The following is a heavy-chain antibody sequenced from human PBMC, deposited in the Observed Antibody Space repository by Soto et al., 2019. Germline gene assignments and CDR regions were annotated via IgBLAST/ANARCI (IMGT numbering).Heavy chain of an antibody. J-gene: IGHJ6*02. D-gene: IGHD3-10*01. V-gene: IGHV1-2*04. Sequence: QVQLVQSGAEVKKTGASVKVSCKASGYTFIGYYIHWVRQAPGQGLEWMGWINPNSGGTNYAQRFQGWVTMTRDRSISTAYMEQSRLKSDDTAVYYCARVGGGLASLGYYGMDVWGQGTTVTVSS. CDR2: INPNSGGT. CDR1: GYTFIGYY. CDR3: ARVGGGLASLGYYGMDV.